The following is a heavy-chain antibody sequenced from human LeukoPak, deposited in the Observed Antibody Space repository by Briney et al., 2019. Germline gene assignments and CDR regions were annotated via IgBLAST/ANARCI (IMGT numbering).Heavy chain of an antibody. CDR3: ARDSSYYYDSGSSGPHYFDN. Sequence: GKSLRLSCAASGFTFSNYAMHWVRQAPGKGLEWVSLISSGGTYEYYADSVKGRFTISRDNSKNTLYLQLNSLRAEDTAVYYCARDSSYYYDSGSSGPHYFDNWGQGTLVTVSS. CDR2: ISSGGTYE. J-gene: IGHJ4*02. CDR1: GFTFSNYA. D-gene: IGHD3-10*01. V-gene: IGHV3-30*01.